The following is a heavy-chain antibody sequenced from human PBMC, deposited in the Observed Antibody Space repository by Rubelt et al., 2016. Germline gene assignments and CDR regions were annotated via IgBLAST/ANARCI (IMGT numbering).Heavy chain of an antibody. Sequence: QVQLQQWGAGLLKPSETLSLTCAVYGGSFSGYYWSWIRQPPGKGLEWIGEINHSGSTNYNPALKSRVTISGDTSKNQFSLKLSSVTAADTAVYYCAIQDTNDYVCWGQGTLVTVSS. J-gene: IGHJ4*02. CDR2: INHSGST. CDR3: AIQDTNDYVC. CDR1: GGSFSGYY. V-gene: IGHV4-34*01. D-gene: IGHD3-16*01.